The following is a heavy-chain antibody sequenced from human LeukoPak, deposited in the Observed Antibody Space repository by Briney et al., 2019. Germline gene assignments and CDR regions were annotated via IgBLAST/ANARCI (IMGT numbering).Heavy chain of an antibody. CDR3: VRTPPNWGADY. J-gene: IGHJ4*02. CDR1: GNTFTSYD. V-gene: IGHV1-8*01. Sequence: GASVKVSCKASGNTFTSYDINWVRQATGQGLEWMGWMSPNSGITGYAQKFQGRVTMTRNTAISTAYMELSSLRSEDTAVYYCVRTPPNWGADYWGQGTLVTVSS. CDR2: MSPNSGIT. D-gene: IGHD7-27*01.